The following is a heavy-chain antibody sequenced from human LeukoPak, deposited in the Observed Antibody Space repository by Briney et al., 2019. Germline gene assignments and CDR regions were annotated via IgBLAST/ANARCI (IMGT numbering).Heavy chain of an antibody. CDR1: GGSFSGYY. Sequence: SETLSLTCAVYGGSFSGYYWSWIRQPPGKGLEWIGEINHSGSTNYDPSLKSRVTISVDTSKNQFSLKLSSVTAADTAVYYCARGTIVVVTAIPHAHHFDYWGQGTLVTVSS. V-gene: IGHV4-34*01. J-gene: IGHJ4*02. CDR2: INHSGST. CDR3: ARGTIVVVTAIPHAHHFDY. D-gene: IGHD2-21*02.